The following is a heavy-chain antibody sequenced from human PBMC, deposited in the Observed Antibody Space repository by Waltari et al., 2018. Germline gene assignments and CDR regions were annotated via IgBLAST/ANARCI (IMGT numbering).Heavy chain of an antibody. Sequence: QVQLQQWGAGLLKPSEPLSLTCAVYGGSFSGYYCSWIRQPPGKGLEWIGEINHSGSTNYNPALKSRVTISVDTSKNQFSLKLSSVTAADTAVYYCARTWGYYYYMDVWGKGTTVTISS. CDR2: INHSGST. D-gene: IGHD3-16*01. CDR3: ARTWGYYYYMDV. CDR1: GGSFSGYY. J-gene: IGHJ6*03. V-gene: IGHV4-34*01.